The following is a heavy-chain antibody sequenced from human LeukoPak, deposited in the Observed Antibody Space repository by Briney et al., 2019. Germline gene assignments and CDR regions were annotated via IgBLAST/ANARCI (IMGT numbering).Heavy chain of an antibody. CDR2: ISGSGGST. D-gene: IGHD3-10*01. V-gene: IGHV3-23*01. CDR1: GVTFSSYA. CDR3: AKGMRLWFPHHPIGDY. Sequence: GGSLRLSCAASGVTFSSYAMSWVRQAPGKGLEWVSAISGSGGSTYYADSVKGRFTISRDNSKNTLYLQMNSLRAEDTAVYYCAKGMRLWFPHHPIGDYWGQGTLVTVSS. J-gene: IGHJ4*02.